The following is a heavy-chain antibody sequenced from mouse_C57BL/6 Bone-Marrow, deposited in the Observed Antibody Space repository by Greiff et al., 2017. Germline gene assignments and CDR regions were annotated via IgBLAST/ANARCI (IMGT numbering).Heavy chain of an antibody. CDR3: TRRQLRLPPWFAY. CDR2: IDPETGGT. Sequence: VQLQQSGAELVRPGASVTLSCKASGYTFTDYEMHWVKQTPVHGLEWIGAIDPETGGTDYNQKFKGKAILTADKSSSTAYMELRSLTSEDSAVYYCTRRQLRLPPWFAYWGQGTLVTVSA. J-gene: IGHJ3*01. CDR1: GYTFTDYE. D-gene: IGHD3-2*02. V-gene: IGHV1-15*01.